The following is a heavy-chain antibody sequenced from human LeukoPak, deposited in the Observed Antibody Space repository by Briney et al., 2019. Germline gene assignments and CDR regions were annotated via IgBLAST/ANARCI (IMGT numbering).Heavy chain of an antibody. D-gene: IGHD3-9*01. CDR1: GYTLTELS. CDR3: ATGIPTVLRYFDWLPYY. Sequence: GASVKVSCKVSGYTLTELSMHWVRQAPGKGLEWMGGFDPEDGETIYAQKFQGRVTMTEDTSTDTAYMELSSLRSEDMAMYYCATGIPTVLRYFDWLPYYWGQGTLVTVSS. J-gene: IGHJ4*02. V-gene: IGHV1-24*01. CDR2: FDPEDGET.